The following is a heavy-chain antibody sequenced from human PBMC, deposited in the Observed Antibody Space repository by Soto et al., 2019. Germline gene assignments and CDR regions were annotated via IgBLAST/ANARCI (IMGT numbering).Heavy chain of an antibody. CDR3: AIAFTKHCSSSSCYPDV. D-gene: IGHD2-2*01. CDR1: GDSFTNLW. CDR2: IYPGDSDT. J-gene: IGHJ6*02. Sequence: GGALKISCKGSGDSFTNLWRGRVRQMPGKGLEWVGIIYPGDSDTRCSPSFQGQGTNSADKSINTADLQRGKRKASDSALYYWAIAFTKHCSSSSCYPDVWGQGTTVTVSS. V-gene: IGHV5-51*01.